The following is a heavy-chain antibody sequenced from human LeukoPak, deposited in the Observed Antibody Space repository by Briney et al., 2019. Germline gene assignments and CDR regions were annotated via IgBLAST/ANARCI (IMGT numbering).Heavy chain of an antibody. V-gene: IGHV3-23*01. CDR3: ARQGVMPGDAHDI. D-gene: IGHD3-16*01. Sequence: GGSLRLSCAASGFIFDHYGMYWVRQAPGKGLEWVSAISGSGGSTYYADSVKGRFTISRDNSKNTVFLQMNGLRAEDTATYFCARQGVMPGDAHDIWGQGTLVIVSS. J-gene: IGHJ3*02. CDR1: GFIFDHYG. CDR2: ISGSGGST.